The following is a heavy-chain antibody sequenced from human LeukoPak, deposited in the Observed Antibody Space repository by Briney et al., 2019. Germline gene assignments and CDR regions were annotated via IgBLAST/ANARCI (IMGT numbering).Heavy chain of an antibody. V-gene: IGHV1-58*01. CDR1: GFTFTSSA. J-gene: IGHJ4*02. CDR3: AMYYYDSSGYYSNDY. CDR2: IVVGSGNT. D-gene: IGHD3-22*01. Sequence: SVTVSCKASGFTFTSSAVQWVRQARGQRLEWIGWIVVGSGNTNYAQKFQERVTITRDMSTSTAYMELSSLRSEDTAVYYCAMYYYDSSGYYSNDYWGQGTLVTVSS.